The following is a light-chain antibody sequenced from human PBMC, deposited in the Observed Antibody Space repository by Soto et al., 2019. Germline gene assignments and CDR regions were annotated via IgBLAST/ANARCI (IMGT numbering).Light chain of an antibody. Sequence: EVVMTQSPATLSVSPGERVTLSCRASQSINAHLAWYQQKPGQAPRLLIHGASTRATGIPARFSGSGFGTEFILTISILPSEDFAVYYCQQYNTWLWTFGQGTKVEIQ. J-gene: IGKJ1*01. CDR2: GAS. CDR1: QSINAH. V-gene: IGKV3-15*01. CDR3: QQYNTWLWT.